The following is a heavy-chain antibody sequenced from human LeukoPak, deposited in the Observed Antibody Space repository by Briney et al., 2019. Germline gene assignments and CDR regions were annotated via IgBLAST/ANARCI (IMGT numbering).Heavy chain of an antibody. J-gene: IGHJ4*02. CDR1: GGSISSGSYY. Sequence: SQTLSLTCTVSGGSISSGSYYWSWIRQPAGKGLEWIGHIYTSGSTSYNPSLKSRVTISVDTSKNQFSLKLSSVTAADTAVYYCARLYYDYVWGSYRFDYWGQGTLVTVYS. V-gene: IGHV4-61*09. CDR3: ARLYYDYVWGSYRFDY. D-gene: IGHD3-16*02. CDR2: IYTSGST.